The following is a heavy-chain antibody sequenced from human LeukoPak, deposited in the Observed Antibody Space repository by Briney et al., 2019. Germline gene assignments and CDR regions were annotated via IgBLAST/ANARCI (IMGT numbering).Heavy chain of an antibody. CDR2: IYYSGST. J-gene: IGHJ4*02. D-gene: IGHD3-10*01. CDR3: ASFGVYGSGSYSY. Sequence: SETLSLTCTVSGGSISSYYWSWIRQPPGKGLEWIGYIYYSGSTNYNPSLKSRVTISVDTSKNQFSLKLSSVTAADTAVYYCASFGVYGSGSYSYWGQGTLVTVSS. V-gene: IGHV4-59*12. CDR1: GGSISSYY.